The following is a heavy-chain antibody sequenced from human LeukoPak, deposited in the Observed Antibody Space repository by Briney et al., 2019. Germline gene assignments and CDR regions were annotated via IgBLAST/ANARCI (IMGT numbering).Heavy chain of an antibody. J-gene: IGHJ4*02. D-gene: IGHD6-19*01. CDR1: GFTFSSYE. CDR3: AKGSSAWNEVFHFDY. CDR2: ISSSGSTI. V-gene: IGHV3-48*03. Sequence: RAGGSLRLSCAASGFTFSSYEMNWVRQAPGKGLEWVSYISSSGSTIYYADSVKGRFTISRDNAKNSLYLQMNSLRAEDMALYYCAKGSSAWNEVFHFDYWGQGTLVTVSS.